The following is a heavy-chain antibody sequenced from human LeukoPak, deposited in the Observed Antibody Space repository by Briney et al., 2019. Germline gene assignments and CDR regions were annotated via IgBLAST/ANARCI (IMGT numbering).Heavy chain of an antibody. V-gene: IGHV3-7*05. CDR2: IKHDGSEK. CDR1: GFTFGSYW. J-gene: IGHJ4*02. Sequence: TGGSLRLSCAASGFTFGSYWMTWLRQAPGKGPEWVANIKHDGSEKDYVDSVKGRFTISRDNARNSLYLQMSSLRAEDTAMYYCARIGRDYGDYFDYWGQGTLVTVSS. CDR3: ARIGRDYGDYFDY. D-gene: IGHD4-17*01.